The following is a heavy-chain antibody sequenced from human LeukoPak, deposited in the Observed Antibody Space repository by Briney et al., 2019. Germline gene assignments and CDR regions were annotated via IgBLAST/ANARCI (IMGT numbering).Heavy chain of an antibody. D-gene: IGHD1-7*01. CDR2: ISGDGSST. CDR3: ARDNNWNYPDY. V-gene: IGHV3-74*03. Sequence: GGSLTLSCAASGFTFSNHWMHWIRQAPGKGLVWVSRISGDGSSTKYADSVKGRFTISRDNAKNTLFLQMNSLRAEDTAVYYCARDNNWNYPDYWGQGTLVTVSS. J-gene: IGHJ4*02. CDR1: GFTFSNHW.